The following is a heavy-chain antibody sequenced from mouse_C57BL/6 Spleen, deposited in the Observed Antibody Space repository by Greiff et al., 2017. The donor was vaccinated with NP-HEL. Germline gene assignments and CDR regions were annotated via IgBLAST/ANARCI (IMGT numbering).Heavy chain of an antibody. V-gene: IGHV1-69*01. CDR3: ARAYYDYSFAY. D-gene: IGHD2-4*01. CDR1: GYTFTSYW. J-gene: IGHJ3*01. Sequence: QVQLQQSGAELVMPGASVKLSCKASGYTFTSYWMHWVKQRPGQGLEWIGEIDPSDSYTNYNQKFKGKSTLTVDKSSSTAYMQLSSLTSEDSAVYYCARAYYDYSFAYWGQGTLVTVSA. CDR2: IDPSDSYT.